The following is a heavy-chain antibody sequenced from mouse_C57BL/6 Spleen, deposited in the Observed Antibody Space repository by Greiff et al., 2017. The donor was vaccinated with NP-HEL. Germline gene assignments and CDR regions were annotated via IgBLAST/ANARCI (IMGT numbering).Heavy chain of an antibody. CDR2: IDPETGGT. V-gene: IGHV1-15*01. CDR1: GYTFTDYE. J-gene: IGHJ3*01. Sequence: QVQLQQSGAELVRPGASVTLSCKASGYTFTDYEMHWVKQTPVHGLEWIGAIDPETGGTAYNQKFKGKAILTAAKSSSTAYMELRSLTSEDSAVYYCTRGFITTVVATDWFAYWGQGTLVTVSA. D-gene: IGHD1-1*01. CDR3: TRGFITTVVATDWFAY.